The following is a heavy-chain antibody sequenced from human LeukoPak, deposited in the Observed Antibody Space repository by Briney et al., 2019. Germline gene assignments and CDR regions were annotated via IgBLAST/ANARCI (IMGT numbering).Heavy chain of an antibody. Sequence: ASVKVSCKASGHTFTSYGISWLRQAPGQGLEWMGWISAYNGNTNYAQKLQGRVTMTTDTSTSTAYMELRSLRSDDTAVYYCARDRATVTTGWFDPWGQGTLVTVSS. V-gene: IGHV1-18*01. CDR3: ARDRATVTTGWFDP. CDR2: ISAYNGNT. CDR1: GHTFTSYG. D-gene: IGHD4-17*01. J-gene: IGHJ5*02.